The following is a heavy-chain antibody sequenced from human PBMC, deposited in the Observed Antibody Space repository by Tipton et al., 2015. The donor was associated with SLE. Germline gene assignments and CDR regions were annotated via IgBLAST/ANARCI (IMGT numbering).Heavy chain of an antibody. D-gene: IGHD1-26*01. J-gene: IGHJ4*02. V-gene: IGHV3-30*02. CDR1: GFTFSSYG. CDR3: AKGGIVGATLDY. CDR2: IRYDGSNK. Sequence: SGFTFSSYGMHWVRQAPGKGLEWVAFIRYDGSNKYYADSVKGRFTISRDNSKNTLYLQMNSLRAEDTAVYYCAKGGIVGATLDYWGQGTLVTVSS.